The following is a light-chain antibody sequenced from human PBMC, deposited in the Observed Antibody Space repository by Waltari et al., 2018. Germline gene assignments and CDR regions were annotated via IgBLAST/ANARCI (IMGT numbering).Light chain of an antibody. CDR2: DVT. CDR1: TSDIGAYNY. Sequence: QSALTQPASVSGSPGQSITIPCTGTTSDIGAYNYVAWYQQQPGKAPKVVISDVTNRASGVSNRFSGSKSGNTASLTISGLQAEDKADYYCSSFTSGSTWVFGGGTKLTVL. V-gene: IGLV2-14*03. CDR3: SSFTSGSTWV. J-gene: IGLJ3*02.